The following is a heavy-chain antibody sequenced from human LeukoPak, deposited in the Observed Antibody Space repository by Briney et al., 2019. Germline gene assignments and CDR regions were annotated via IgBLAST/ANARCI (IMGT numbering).Heavy chain of an antibody. D-gene: IGHD2-21*02. CDR2: IYTNGRT. J-gene: IGHJ5*02. CDR1: GNFISTGSYY. V-gene: IGHV4-61*09. CDR3: ARHFSRDRVWAYCGGDCYSGTFDP. Sequence: NSSQTLSLTCSVSGNFISTGSYYWSWIRQPAGKGLEWIGHIYTNGRTDYNPSLKSRVTISVDKSKNQFSLKLSSVTAADTAVYYCARHFSRDRVWAYCGGDCYSGTFDPWGQGTLVTVSS.